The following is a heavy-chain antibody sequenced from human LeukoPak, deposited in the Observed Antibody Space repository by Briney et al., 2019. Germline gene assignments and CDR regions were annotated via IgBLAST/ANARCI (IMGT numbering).Heavy chain of an antibody. Sequence: ASVKVSCKACGYTFTGYYMHWLRPAPGQGLEWMGRINPNSGGTNYAQKFQGRVAMTRDTSISTAYMELSRLRSDDTAVYYCARERKWEHDYWGQGTLVTVSS. CDR2: INPNSGGT. V-gene: IGHV1-2*06. J-gene: IGHJ4*02. CDR3: ARERKWEHDY. D-gene: IGHD1-26*01. CDR1: GYTFTGYY.